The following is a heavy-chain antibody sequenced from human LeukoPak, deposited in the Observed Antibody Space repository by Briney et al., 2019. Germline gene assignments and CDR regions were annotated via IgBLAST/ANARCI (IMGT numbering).Heavy chain of an antibody. V-gene: IGHV1-69*13. Sequence: ASVKVSCKASGGTFSSYAISWVRPAPGQGLEWMGGIIPIFGTANYAQKFQGRVTITADESTSTAYLELSSLRSEDTAVYYFSIPEGVFGGVYFGAKYLQHWGRGTLVTVSS. D-gene: IGHD3-16*01. J-gene: IGHJ1*01. CDR3: SIPEGVFGGVYFGAKYLQH. CDR2: IIPIFGTA. CDR1: GGTFSSYA.